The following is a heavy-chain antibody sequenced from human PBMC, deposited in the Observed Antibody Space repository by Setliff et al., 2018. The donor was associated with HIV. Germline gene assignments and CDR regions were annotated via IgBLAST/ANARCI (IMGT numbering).Heavy chain of an antibody. Sequence: SETLSLTCTVTGGSISSGGFYWTWIRQHPGKGLEWIGYIYNTGSTNYNPSLKSRVTMSVDTSKNQFSLKLSSLTAADTAVYYCASSSGWYGAAQFDPWGQGTRVTVSS. CDR2: IYNTGST. D-gene: IGHD6-19*01. J-gene: IGHJ5*02. V-gene: IGHV4-61*08. CDR3: ASSSGWYGAAQFDP. CDR1: GGSISSGGFY.